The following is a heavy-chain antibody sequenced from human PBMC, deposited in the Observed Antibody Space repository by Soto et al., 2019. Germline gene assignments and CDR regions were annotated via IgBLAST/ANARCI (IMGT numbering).Heavy chain of an antibody. CDR3: ARGRYCSGGSCQGNYFDY. J-gene: IGHJ4*02. D-gene: IGHD2-15*01. CDR2: IWYDGSNK. V-gene: IGHV3-33*01. CDR1: GFTFSSYG. Sequence: QVQLVESGGGVVQPGRSLRLSCAASGFTFSSYGMHWVRQASGKGLEWVAVIWYDGSNKYYADSVKGRFTISRDNSKNTLYLQMNSLRAEDTAVYYCARGRYCSGGSCQGNYFDYWGQGTLVTVSS.